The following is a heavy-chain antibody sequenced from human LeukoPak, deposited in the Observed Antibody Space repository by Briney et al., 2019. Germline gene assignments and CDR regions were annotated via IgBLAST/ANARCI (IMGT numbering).Heavy chain of an antibody. D-gene: IGHD6-19*01. Sequence: SQTLSLTCAISGDSVSRNSAAWNWIRQSPSRGLEWLGRTYFRSKWYNDYAVSVKSRITINPDTSKNHSSLQLNSVTPDDTAVYYCARGSSGWFVNWFDPWGQGTLVTVSS. CDR3: ARGSSGWFVNWFDP. CDR2: TYFRSKWYN. V-gene: IGHV6-1*01. CDR1: GDSVSRNSAA. J-gene: IGHJ5*02.